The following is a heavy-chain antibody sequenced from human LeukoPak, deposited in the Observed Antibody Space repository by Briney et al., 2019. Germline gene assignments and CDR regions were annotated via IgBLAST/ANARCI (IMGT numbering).Heavy chain of an antibody. V-gene: IGHV1-69*13. CDR3: ARDRVVGLGIDNAFDI. D-gene: IGHD2-15*01. CDR2: IIPVFGTA. Sequence: SVKVSCKASVGTFSSYAISWVRQAPGQGLEWMGGIIPVFGTANYAQKFQGRVTITADESTSTAYMELSSLRSEDTAVYYCARDRVVGLGIDNAFDIWGHGTMVTVSS. J-gene: IGHJ3*02. CDR1: VGTFSSYA.